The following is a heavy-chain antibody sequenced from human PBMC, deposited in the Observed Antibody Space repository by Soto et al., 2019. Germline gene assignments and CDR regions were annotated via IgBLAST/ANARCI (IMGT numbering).Heavy chain of an antibody. CDR2: ISYDGSNK. CDR3: AKDPLDY. CDR1: GFTFSSYG. Sequence: QVQLVESGGGVVQPGRSLRLSCAASGFTFSSYGMHWVRQAPGKGLEWVAVISYDGSNKYYADSVKGRFTISRDNSKNTLYLQMNSLRAEDTAVYYCAKDPLDYWGQGPLVTVSS. V-gene: IGHV3-30*18. J-gene: IGHJ4*02.